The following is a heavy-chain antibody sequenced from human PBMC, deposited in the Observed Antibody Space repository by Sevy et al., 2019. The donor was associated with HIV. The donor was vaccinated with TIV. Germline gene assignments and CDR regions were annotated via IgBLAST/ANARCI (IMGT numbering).Heavy chain of an antibody. CDR2: ISYDGSNK. CDR1: GFTFSSYA. CDR3: ARDSPITVTTRKVDYYYGMDV. Sequence: GGSLRLSCAASGFTFSSYAMHWVRQAPGKGLEWVAVISYDGSNKYYADSVKGRFTISRDNSKNTLYLQMNSLRAEDTAVYYCARDSPITVTTRKVDYYYGMDVWGQGTTVTVSS. J-gene: IGHJ6*02. D-gene: IGHD4-4*01. V-gene: IGHV3-30-3*01.